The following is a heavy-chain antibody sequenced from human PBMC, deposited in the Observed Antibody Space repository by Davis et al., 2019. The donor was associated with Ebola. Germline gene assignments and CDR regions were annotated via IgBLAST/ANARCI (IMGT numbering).Heavy chain of an antibody. D-gene: IGHD1-7*01. V-gene: IGHV3-30*02. J-gene: IGHJ4*02. CDR1: GFTFSRYG. Sequence: PGGSLRLSCEASGFTFSRYGMHWVRQAPGKGLEWVAFIRSEATSQDYGKSVQGRFFISSDDSKNTLYLQMNSLRAEDTAVYYCTKDSDVSSGPLELDDWGQGTLITVCS. CDR3: TKDSDVSSGPLELDD. CDR2: IRSEATSQ.